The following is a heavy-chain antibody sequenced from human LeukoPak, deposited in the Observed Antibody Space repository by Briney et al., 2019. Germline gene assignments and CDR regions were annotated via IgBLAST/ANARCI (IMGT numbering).Heavy chain of an antibody. V-gene: IGHV4-34*01. CDR1: GGSFSGYY. CDR3: ARGPTDMTTVTTKSPLDY. Sequence: PSETLSLTCAVYGGSFSGYYWSWIRQPPGKGLEWIGEINHSGSTNYNPSLKSRVTISVDTSKNQFSLKLSSVTAADTAVYYCARGPTDMTTVTTKSPLDYWGQGTLVTVSS. J-gene: IGHJ4*02. CDR2: INHSGST. D-gene: IGHD4-17*01.